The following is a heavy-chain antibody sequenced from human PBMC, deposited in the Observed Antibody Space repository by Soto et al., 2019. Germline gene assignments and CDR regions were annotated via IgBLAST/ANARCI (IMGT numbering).Heavy chain of an antibody. CDR1: GGTFSSDA. D-gene: IGHD4-17*01. J-gene: IGHJ4*02. CDR3: ASPSGGGDYENPCDY. CDR2: IIPIFGTA. Sequence: QVQLVQSGAEVKKPGSSVKVSCKASGGTFSSDAISWLRPAPGQGREWMGGIIPIFGTANYAQKFQGRVTITEDESTRTAYMELSSLRAEDTAVYYCASPSGGGDYENPCDYWGQGTLVTVAA. V-gene: IGHV1-69*01.